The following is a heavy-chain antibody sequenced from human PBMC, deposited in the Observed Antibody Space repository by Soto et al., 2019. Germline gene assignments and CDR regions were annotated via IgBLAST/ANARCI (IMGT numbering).Heavy chain of an antibody. D-gene: IGHD3-16*01. CDR3: EGVGGTWGWH. V-gene: IGHV4-59*12. CDR2: VHDSGRS. CDR1: SDSITNYY. Sequence: QVQLQESGPGLVKPSETLSLTCTVSSDSITNYYWTWIRQSPGKGLEWIGYVHDSGRSNYNPSLKSRVNRSVGTSKQQFSLKLHSVTAADTVVYYCEGVGGTWGWHWGQGPLVTVSS. J-gene: IGHJ4*02.